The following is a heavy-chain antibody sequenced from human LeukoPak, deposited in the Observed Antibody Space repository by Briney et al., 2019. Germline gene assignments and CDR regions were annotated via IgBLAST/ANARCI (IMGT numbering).Heavy chain of an antibody. J-gene: IGHJ4*02. CDR1: GGSFSGYY. CDR2: IYYSGST. Sequence: TSETLSLTCAVYGGSFSGYYWSWIRQHPGKGLEWIGYIYYSGSTYYNPSLKSRVTISVDTSKNQFSLKLSSVTAADTAVYYCARDARGKLDYWGQGTLVTVSS. V-gene: IGHV4-31*11. CDR3: ARDARGKLDY. D-gene: IGHD1-1*01.